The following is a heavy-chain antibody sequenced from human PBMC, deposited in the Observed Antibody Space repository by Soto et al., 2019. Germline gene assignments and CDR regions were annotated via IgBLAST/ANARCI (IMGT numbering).Heavy chain of an antibody. Sequence: SETLSLTCAVYGGSFSGYYWSWIRQPPGKGLEWIGYLYNTGSTIYNPSLKSRVTISVDTSKNQFSLKMNSVTAADTAVYYCARDHPHSYGVYYFDYWGQGTPVTVSS. CDR2: LYNTGST. D-gene: IGHD5-18*01. V-gene: IGHV4-59*01. CDR1: GGSFSGYY. J-gene: IGHJ4*02. CDR3: ARDHPHSYGVYYFDY.